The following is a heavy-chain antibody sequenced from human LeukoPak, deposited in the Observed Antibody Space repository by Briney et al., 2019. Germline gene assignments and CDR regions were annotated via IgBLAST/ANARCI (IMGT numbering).Heavy chain of an antibody. D-gene: IGHD3-3*01. CDR3: ARRPYYDFWSGYYFDY. CDR2: IKQDGSEK. J-gene: IGHJ4*02. Sequence: PGGSLRLSCAASGFTFSSYWMSWVRQAPGKGLEWVANIKQDGSEKYYVDPVKGRFTISRDNAKNSLYLQMNSLRAEDTVVYYCARRPYYDFWSGYYFDYWGQGTLVTVSS. V-gene: IGHV3-7*01. CDR1: GFTFSSYW.